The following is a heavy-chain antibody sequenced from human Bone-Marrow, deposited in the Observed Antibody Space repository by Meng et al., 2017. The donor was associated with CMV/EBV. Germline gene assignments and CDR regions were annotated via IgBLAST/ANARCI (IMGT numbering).Heavy chain of an antibody. Sequence: GESLKISCAASGFTFSSYAMHWVRQAPGKGLEWVAVISYDGSNKYYADSVKGRFTISRDNSKNTLYLQMNSLRAEDTAVYYCARGVVPAFDLSAYYYGMDVWGQGTTVNVSS. CDR2: ISYDGSNK. CDR3: ARGVVPAFDLSAYYYGMDV. CDR1: GFTFSSYA. V-gene: IGHV3-30-3*01. D-gene: IGHD2-2*01. J-gene: IGHJ6*02.